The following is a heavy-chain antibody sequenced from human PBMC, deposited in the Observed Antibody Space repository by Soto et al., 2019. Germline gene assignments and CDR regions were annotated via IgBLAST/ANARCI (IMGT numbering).Heavy chain of an antibody. V-gene: IGHV4-59*06. CDR3: ESYNWKLKYFDY. CDR2: IYYSGST. J-gene: IGHJ4*02. D-gene: IGHD1-20*01. Sequence: SETLSLTCTVSGGSISSYYWSWIRQHPGKGLEWIGYIYYSGSTYYNPSLKSRVTISVDTSKNQFSLKLSSVTAADTAVYYCESYNWKLKYFDYWGQGTLVTVSS. CDR1: GGSISSYY.